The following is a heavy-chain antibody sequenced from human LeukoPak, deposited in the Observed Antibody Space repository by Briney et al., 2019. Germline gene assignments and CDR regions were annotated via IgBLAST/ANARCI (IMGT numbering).Heavy chain of an antibody. Sequence: SETLSLTCTVSGGSISYYYWSWIRQSPGKGLEWIGYIYYSGTTNYNPSLKSRVTISVDTSKNQFSLKLSSVTAADTAVYYCAQYGAAYYFDYWGQGTLVTVSS. CDR1: GGSISYYY. CDR3: AQYGAAYYFDY. D-gene: IGHD2-8*01. CDR2: IYYSGTT. V-gene: IGHV4-59*12. J-gene: IGHJ4*02.